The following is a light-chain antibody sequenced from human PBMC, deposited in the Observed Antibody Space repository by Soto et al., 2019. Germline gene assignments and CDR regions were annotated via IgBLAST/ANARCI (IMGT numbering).Light chain of an antibody. CDR1: QSVSSSY. Sequence: ELVLTQSPGTLSLSPGARATLSCRASQSVSSSYLSWYQQKPGQAPRLLIYGASSRATGIPETFRGSGSGTDFTLTINRLEPADFAVYYCQQHGSSFGGGTKVDI. J-gene: IGKJ4*01. CDR2: GAS. V-gene: IGKV3-20*01. CDR3: QQHGSS.